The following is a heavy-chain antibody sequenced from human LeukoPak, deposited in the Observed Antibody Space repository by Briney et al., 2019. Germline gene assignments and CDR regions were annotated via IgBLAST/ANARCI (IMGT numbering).Heavy chain of an antibody. J-gene: IGHJ4*02. D-gene: IGHD2-21*02. Sequence: ASVKVSCKASGGTFSSYAISWVRQAPGQGLEWMGGIIPIFGTANYAQKFQGRVTITADESTSTAYMELSSLRSEDTAVYYCARLVVTAFSNDYWGQGTLVTVSS. CDR2: IIPIFGTA. V-gene: IGHV1-69*13. CDR3: ARLVVTAFSNDY. CDR1: GGTFSSYA.